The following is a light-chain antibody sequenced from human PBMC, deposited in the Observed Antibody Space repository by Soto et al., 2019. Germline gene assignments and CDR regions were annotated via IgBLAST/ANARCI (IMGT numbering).Light chain of an antibody. Sequence: QSVLTQPASLSGSPGQPITIFCTGTNSDVGSYNLVSWYQQHPGKAPKLMIYEGSKRPSGVSNRFSGSKSGNTASLTISGLQAEDEADYYCCSYAGSSTFVIFGGGTKVTVL. V-gene: IGLV2-23*03. CDR3: CSYAGSSTFVI. CDR1: NSDVGSYNL. J-gene: IGLJ2*01. CDR2: EGS.